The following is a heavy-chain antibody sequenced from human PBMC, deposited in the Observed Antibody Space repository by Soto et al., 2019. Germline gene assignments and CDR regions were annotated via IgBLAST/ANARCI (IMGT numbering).Heavy chain of an antibody. Sequence: PGGSLRLSCAASGLTFSYYYMSWIRQAPVKGLAWGSYISSSGSTIYYADSVKGRFTISRDNAKNSLYLQMKGLRAEDTAVYYWARDGSIPYWGLGLKGLDYWGQGTLVIVSS. J-gene: IGHJ4*02. CDR3: ARDGSIPYWGLGLKGLDY. D-gene: IGHD2-8*02. V-gene: IGHV3-11*01. CDR2: ISSSGSTI. CDR1: GLTFSYYY.